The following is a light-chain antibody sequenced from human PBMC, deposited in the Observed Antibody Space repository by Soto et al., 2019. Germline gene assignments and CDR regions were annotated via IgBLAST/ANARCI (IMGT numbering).Light chain of an antibody. CDR1: QSVSNY. V-gene: IGKV3-11*01. Sequence: EIVLTQSPATLSLSPGERATLSCRASQSVSNYLAWYQQKPGQAPRLLIYDASNRATAIPDRFSGSGSGTDFTLTISSLDPEDCAVYYCLQRSSWPRTFGQGTRLEIK. CDR2: DAS. CDR3: LQRSSWPRT. J-gene: IGKJ2*01.